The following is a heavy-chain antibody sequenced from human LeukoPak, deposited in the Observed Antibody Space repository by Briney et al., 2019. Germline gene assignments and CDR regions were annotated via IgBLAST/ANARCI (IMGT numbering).Heavy chain of an antibody. CDR1: GFTFSDAW. CDR3: TADMPTSSRASDY. CDR2: IKSKTDGETT. V-gene: IGHV3-15*01. J-gene: IGHJ4*02. Sequence: GWFMRLSCAASGFTFSDAWMSWVRQAPGMGLEWVGRIKSKTDGETTDYAAPVKGRFTISRDDSKTTLYLQINSLRTDDTAVYYCTADMPTSSRASDYWGQGTLVIVSS. D-gene: IGHD1-26*01.